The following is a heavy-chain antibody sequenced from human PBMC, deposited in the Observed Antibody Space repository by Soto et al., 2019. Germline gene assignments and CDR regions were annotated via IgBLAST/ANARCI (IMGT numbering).Heavy chain of an antibody. Sequence: PGGSLRLSCAASGFTFSSYSMNWVRQAPGKGLEWVSSISSSSSYIYYADSVKGRFTISRDNAKNSLYLQMNSLRAEDTAVYYCAREAFDYYYAFDIWGQGTMVTVSS. D-gene: IGHD2-21*02. CDR3: AREAFDYYYAFDI. V-gene: IGHV3-21*01. J-gene: IGHJ3*02. CDR1: GFTFSSYS. CDR2: ISSSSSYI.